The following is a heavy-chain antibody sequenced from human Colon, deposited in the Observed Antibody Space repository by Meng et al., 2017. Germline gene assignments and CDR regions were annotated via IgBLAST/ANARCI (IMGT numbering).Heavy chain of an antibody. CDR2: IHPSGST. CDR3: ARGVDWAKSGNF. V-gene: IGHV4-34*01. CDR1: GGSFSDYY. J-gene: IGHJ4*02. D-gene: IGHD3-9*01. Sequence: QVQLPQWGAGLLKPAEPLSLTCAVYGGSFSDYYLTWIRQPPGKGLEWVGEIHPSGSTYYSPSLQSRVTITLDTSKNQFSLTLSSMTAADTAVYYCARGVDWAKSGNFWGQGTLVTVSS.